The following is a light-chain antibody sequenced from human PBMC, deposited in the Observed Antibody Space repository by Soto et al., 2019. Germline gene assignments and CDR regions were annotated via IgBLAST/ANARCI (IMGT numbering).Light chain of an antibody. CDR1: SSDVGGYNY. Sequence: QSALTQPPSAYGSPGQSVTISFTGTSSDVGGYNYVSWYQQYPGKVPKLMVYEVNKRPSGVPDRFSGSKSGNTASLTVSGLQAEDEADYYCTSYAGGNNVFGTGTKLTVL. CDR3: TSYAGGNNV. CDR2: EVN. V-gene: IGLV2-8*01. J-gene: IGLJ1*01.